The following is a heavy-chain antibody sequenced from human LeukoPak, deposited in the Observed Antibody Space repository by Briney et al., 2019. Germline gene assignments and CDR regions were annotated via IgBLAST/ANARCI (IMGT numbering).Heavy chain of an antibody. CDR1: GFTFSAYS. D-gene: IGHD4-11*01. CDR3: ARDQAYSFDY. J-gene: IGHJ4*02. V-gene: IGHV3-48*01. Sequence: HTGGSLRLSCAASGFTFSAYSMNWVRQAPEKGLEWVSYIGSSSSPIYYAGSVKGRFTISRDNAKNSLYLQMDSLRAEDTAVYYCARDQAYSFDYWGQGTLVTVSS. CDR2: IGSSSSPI.